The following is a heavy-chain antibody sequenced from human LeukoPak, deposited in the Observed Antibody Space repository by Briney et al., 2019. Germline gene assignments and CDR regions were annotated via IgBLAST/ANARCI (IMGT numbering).Heavy chain of an antibody. CDR2: IDYSGNT. V-gene: IGHV4-59*08. J-gene: IGHJ4*02. CDR1: GDSTTSFY. D-gene: IGHD6-19*01. Sequence: PSETLSLTCSVSGDSTTSFYWSWIRQPPGKGLEYIGYIDYSGNTNYNPSLKSRVILSAHRSMKQFSLKLSSVTAADTAVYYCARHSVPGIAVAGPFDYWGQGTLVTVSS. CDR3: ARHSVPGIAVAGPFDY.